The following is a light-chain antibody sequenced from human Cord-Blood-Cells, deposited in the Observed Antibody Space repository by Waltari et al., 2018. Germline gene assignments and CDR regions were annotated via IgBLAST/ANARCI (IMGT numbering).Light chain of an antibody. V-gene: IGLV2-23*01. CDR1: SSDVGSYNL. CDR2: EGS. Sequence: QSALTQPASVSGSPGQSITISCTGTSSDVGSYNLVSWYQQHPGKAPKLMIYEGSKRPSGVSNPVSGSKSGHTASLTIAGLQAEDEADYYCCSYAGSSTYWVFGGGTKLTVL. J-gene: IGLJ3*02. CDR3: CSYAGSSTYWV.